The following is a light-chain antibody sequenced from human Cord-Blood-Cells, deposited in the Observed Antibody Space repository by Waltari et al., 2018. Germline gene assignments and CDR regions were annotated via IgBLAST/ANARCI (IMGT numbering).Light chain of an antibody. J-gene: IGKJ1*01. Sequence: DIQMTQSPSTLSASVGDRVTITCRASQSISSWLAWYQQKPGKAPKLLICDASSLESGVPSRFSGSGSWTEFTLTISSLQPDDFATYYCQQYNSYWTFGQGTKVEIK. V-gene: IGKV1-5*01. CDR2: DAS. CDR3: QQYNSYWT. CDR1: QSISSW.